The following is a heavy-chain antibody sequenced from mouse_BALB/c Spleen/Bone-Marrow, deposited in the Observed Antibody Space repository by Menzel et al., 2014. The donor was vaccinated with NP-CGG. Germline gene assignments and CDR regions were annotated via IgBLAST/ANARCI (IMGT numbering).Heavy chain of an antibody. CDR2: INPYNDGT. Sequence: EVKLVESGPELVKPGASVKMSCKASGYTFTSYVMHWVKQKPGQGLEWIGYINPYNDGTKYNEKFKGKATLTSDKSSNTAYMELSSLTSEDSAVYYCARSLLRYYAMDYWGRGTSVTVSS. V-gene: IGHV1-14*01. CDR3: ARSLLRYYAMDY. J-gene: IGHJ4*01. CDR1: GYTFTSYV. D-gene: IGHD1-1*01.